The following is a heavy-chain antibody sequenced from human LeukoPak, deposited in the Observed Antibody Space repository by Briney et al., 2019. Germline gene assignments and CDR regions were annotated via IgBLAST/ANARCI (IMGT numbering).Heavy chain of an antibody. D-gene: IGHD7-27*01. CDR1: GFAFNNYA. Sequence: GGSLRLSCSASGFAFNNYAMHWVRQAPGKGLEWVSVISHTGSHAYYADSVKGRFAISRDNSKNTLYLQMNSLRTADTAVYYCARDQLGFDIWGQGTMVTVSS. J-gene: IGHJ3*02. V-gene: IGHV3-30*09. CDR2: ISHTGSHA. CDR3: ARDQLGFDI.